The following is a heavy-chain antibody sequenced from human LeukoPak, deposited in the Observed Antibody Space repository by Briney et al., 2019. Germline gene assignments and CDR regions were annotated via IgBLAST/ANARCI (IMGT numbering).Heavy chain of an antibody. CDR3: ARAVSSSWEFDY. CDR1: GFTFSSYD. CDR2: IGTAGDT. V-gene: IGHV3-13*01. Sequence: GGSLRPSCAASGFTFSSYDMHWVRQATGKGLEWVSAIGTAGDTYYPGSVKGRFTISRENAKNSLYLQMNSLRAGDTAVYYCARAVSSSWEFDYWGQGTLVTVSS. D-gene: IGHD6-13*01. J-gene: IGHJ4*02.